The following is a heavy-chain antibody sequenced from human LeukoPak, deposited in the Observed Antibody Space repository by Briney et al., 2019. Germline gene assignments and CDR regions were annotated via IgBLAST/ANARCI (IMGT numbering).Heavy chain of an antibody. D-gene: IGHD1-1*01. V-gene: IGHV3-21*01. J-gene: IGHJ4*02. CDR3: ARCTTGRTFGSLREIKRSREIDY. CDR1: GITFSNYA. CDR2: ISSSSSNI. Sequence: GGSLRLSCAASGITFSNYAMSWVRQAPGKGLEWVSSISSSSSNIYYADSVKGRFTISRDNAKNSLYLQMNSLRVEDTAVYYCARCTTGRTFGSLREIKRSREIDYWGQGTLVTVSS.